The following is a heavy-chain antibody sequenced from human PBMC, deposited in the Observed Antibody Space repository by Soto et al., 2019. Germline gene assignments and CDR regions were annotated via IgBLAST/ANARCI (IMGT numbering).Heavy chain of an antibody. J-gene: IGHJ3*01. CDR2: IYYNGDT. Sequence: QLQLQESGPGLVKPAETLSLKCAVSGGSVSSGNYFWGWIRQPPGKGPEWIGNIYYNGDTYYSPALESRVTMSVDTAQNLFSLRLTSVTAADTAVYYCARRRIDNWNQGHAFDFCGKGTLVTVSS. CDR3: ARRRIDNWNQGHAFDF. V-gene: IGHV4-39*01. CDR1: GGSVSSGNYF. D-gene: IGHD1-1*01.